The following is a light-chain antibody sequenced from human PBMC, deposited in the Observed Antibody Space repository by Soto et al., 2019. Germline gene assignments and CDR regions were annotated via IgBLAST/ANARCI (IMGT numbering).Light chain of an antibody. V-gene: IGKV3-11*01. J-gene: IGKJ4*01. Sequence: ETVLTQSPATLSLSPGERATLTCRASQSVSSYLAWYQQKPGQAPRLLISDASNRATGIPARFSGSGSGTDFTLTISSLEPEDFAVYYCQQRINWPLTFGGGTKVEIK. CDR1: QSVSSY. CDR2: DAS. CDR3: QQRINWPLT.